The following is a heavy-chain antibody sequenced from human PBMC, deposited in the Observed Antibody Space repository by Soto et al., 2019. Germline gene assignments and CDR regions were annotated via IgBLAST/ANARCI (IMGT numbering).Heavy chain of an antibody. D-gene: IGHD3-16*02. Sequence: GGSLRLSCAASGFTFRSYDMHWVRQVTGKGLEWVSGIHTDGDTYYPGSVKGRFTISRDNAKNSLFLQMNSLRAGDTAVYYCARDRDGTYRNWYFDLWGRGTLVTVSS. CDR2: IHTDGDT. CDR1: GFTFRSYD. J-gene: IGHJ2*01. CDR3: ARDRDGTYRNWYFDL. V-gene: IGHV3-13*01.